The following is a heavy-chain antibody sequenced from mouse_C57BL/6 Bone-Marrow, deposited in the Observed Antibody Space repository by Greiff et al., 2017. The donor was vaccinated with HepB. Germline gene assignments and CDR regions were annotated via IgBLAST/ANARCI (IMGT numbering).Heavy chain of an antibody. CDR3: AIDGYLYYYAMDY. V-gene: IGHV1-26*01. CDR2: INPNNGGT. J-gene: IGHJ4*01. CDR1: GYTFTDYY. Sequence: QLQQSGPELVKPGASVKISCKASGYTFTDYYMNWVKQSHGKSLEWIGDINPNNGGTSYNQKFKGKATLTVDKSSSTAYMELRSLTSEDSAVYYCAIDGYLYYYAMDYWGQGTSVTVSS. D-gene: IGHD2-3*01.